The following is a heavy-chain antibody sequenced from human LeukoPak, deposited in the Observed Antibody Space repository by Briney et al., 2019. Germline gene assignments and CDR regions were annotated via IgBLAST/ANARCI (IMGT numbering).Heavy chain of an antibody. D-gene: IGHD2-15*01. CDR3: ARGYCSGSSCYSRTFGS. CDR2: IYYSGST. CDR1: GGSVSIGSYY. Sequence: PSETLSLTCTVSGGSVSIGSYYWNWIRQPPGKGLAWIGYIYYSGSTNYNPSLKSRVTISVDTSNNQFSLKLTSVTAAGTAVYYCARGYCSGSSCYSRTFGSWGQGTLVTVSS. J-gene: IGHJ5*01. V-gene: IGHV4-61*01.